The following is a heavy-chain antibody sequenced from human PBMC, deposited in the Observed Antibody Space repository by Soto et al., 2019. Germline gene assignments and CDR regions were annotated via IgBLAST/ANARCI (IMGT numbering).Heavy chain of an antibody. CDR2: LSGNGGTT. D-gene: IGHD4-4*01. CDR1: GFAFRRYA. J-gene: IGHJ4*02. Sequence: GGSLRLSCAASGFAFRRYAMSWVRQAPGKGLEWVSALSGNGGTTYYADSVKGRFTISRDNSRNTLYLQMYSLRAEDTAVYYCAKDGGDYSLNYWGQGTLVTVSS. CDR3: AKDGGDYSLNY. V-gene: IGHV3-23*01.